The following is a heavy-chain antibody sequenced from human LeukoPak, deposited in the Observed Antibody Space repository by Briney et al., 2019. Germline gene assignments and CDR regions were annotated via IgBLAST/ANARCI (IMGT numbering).Heavy chain of an antibody. CDR3: ARQDVLTGYYGVDY. J-gene: IGHJ4*02. Sequence: GGSLTLSCTASRFTFSSCWMHWVPQAPGEGVVWVLRIRGAGSDTSYEDSVKGRFTISSDNANNTLYLQMNSLRAEDTAAYYCARQDVLTGYYGVDYWGQGTLVTVSS. V-gene: IGHV3-74*01. CDR2: IRGAGSDT. CDR1: RFTFSSCW. D-gene: IGHD3-9*01.